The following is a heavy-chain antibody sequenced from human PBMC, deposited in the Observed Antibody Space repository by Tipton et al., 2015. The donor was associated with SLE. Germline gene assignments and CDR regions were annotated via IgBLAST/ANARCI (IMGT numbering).Heavy chain of an antibody. CDR3: ANYHYDATGSQSVKY. Sequence: TLSLTCTVSGGSISSSSYYWGWIRQPPGKGLEWIGSIYYSGSTYYNPSLKSRVTISVDPSRNQFSLRLTSVTAADTAVYYCANYHYDATGSQSVKYWGQGALVTVSS. CDR2: IYYSGST. V-gene: IGHV4-39*07. J-gene: IGHJ4*02. CDR1: GGSISSSSYY. D-gene: IGHD3-16*01.